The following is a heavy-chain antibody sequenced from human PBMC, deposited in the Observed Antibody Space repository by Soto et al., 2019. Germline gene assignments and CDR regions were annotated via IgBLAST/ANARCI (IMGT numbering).Heavy chain of an antibody. D-gene: IGHD1-7*01. J-gene: IGHJ6*02. CDR1: GYTLTELS. V-gene: IGHV1-24*01. CDR3: ATAPPPITGTMPQDYYYGMDV. Sequence: ASVKVSCKVSGYTLTELSMHWVRQAPGKGLEWMGGFDPEDGETIYAQKFQGRVTMTEDTSTDTAYMELSSLRSEDTAVYYCATAPPPITGTMPQDYYYGMDVWGQGTTVTVSS. CDR2: FDPEDGET.